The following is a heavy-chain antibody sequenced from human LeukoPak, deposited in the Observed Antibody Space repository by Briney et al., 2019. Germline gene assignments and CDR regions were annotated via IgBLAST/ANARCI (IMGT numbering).Heavy chain of an antibody. CDR2: MNPNSGNT. J-gene: IGHJ6*03. CDR1: GYTFSNYD. V-gene: IGHV1-8*02. CDR3: ARVNIVISNYYMDV. D-gene: IGHD5-12*01. Sequence: ASVKVSCKASGYTFSNYDINWVRQATGQGLEWMGWMNPNSGNTGYAQKFQGRVTMTTDTSTSTAYMELRSLRSDDTAVYYCARVNIVISNYYMDVWGKGTTVTVSS.